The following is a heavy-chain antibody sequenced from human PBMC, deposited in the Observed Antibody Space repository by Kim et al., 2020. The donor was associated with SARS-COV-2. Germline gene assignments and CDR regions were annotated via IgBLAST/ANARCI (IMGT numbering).Heavy chain of an antibody. D-gene: IGHD6-19*01. Sequence: GGSLRLSCAASGFTFSSYAMSWVRQAPGKGLEWVSAISGSGGSTYYADSVKGRFTISRDNSKNTLYLQMNSLRAEDTAVYYCAKGEHVAGRGGYYGMDVWGQGTTVTVSS. J-gene: IGHJ6*02. CDR3: AKGEHVAGRGGYYGMDV. CDR1: GFTFSSYA. CDR2: ISGSGGST. V-gene: IGHV3-23*01.